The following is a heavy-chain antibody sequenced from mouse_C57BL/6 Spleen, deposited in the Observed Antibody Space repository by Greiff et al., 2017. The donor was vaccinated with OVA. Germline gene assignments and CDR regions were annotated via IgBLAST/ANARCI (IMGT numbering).Heavy chain of an antibody. J-gene: IGHJ4*01. CDR2: INPNNGGT. CDR3: ATPYDYDRYAMDY. D-gene: IGHD2-4*01. Sequence: EVQLQQSGPELVKPGASVKISCKASGYTFTDYYMNWVKQSHGKSLEWIGDINPNNGGTSYNQKFKGKATLTVDKSSSTAYMELRSLTSEDSAVYYCATPYDYDRYAMDYWGQGTSVTVSS. V-gene: IGHV1-26*01. CDR1: GYTFTDYY.